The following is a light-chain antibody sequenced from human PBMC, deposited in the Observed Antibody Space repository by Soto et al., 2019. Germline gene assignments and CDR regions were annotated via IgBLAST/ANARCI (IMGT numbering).Light chain of an antibody. J-gene: IGKJ5*01. CDR1: QGISSY. V-gene: IGKV1-9*01. CDR2: TAS. Sequence: DTQLTQSPSFLSASVGDRVTITCRASQGISSYLAWYQQKPGKAPNLLINTASTLQSGVPSMFIGSGSGTEFALTISNLQPEDFGTYYCQQRNSYPITFGQGTRLEIK. CDR3: QQRNSYPIT.